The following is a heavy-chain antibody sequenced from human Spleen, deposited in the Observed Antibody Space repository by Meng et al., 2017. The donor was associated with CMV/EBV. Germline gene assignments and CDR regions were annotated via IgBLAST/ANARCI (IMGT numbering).Heavy chain of an antibody. CDR2: ISSSGGTT. CDR3: ASGSYPGFDS. Sequence: LSCAGSRFDLSDYYMNWFRQAPGKGLEWVSYISSSGGTTYYADSVKGRFTISRDNAKNSLYLQMNTLRADDTAVYYCASGSYPGFDSWGQGTLVTVSS. V-gene: IGHV3-11*04. CDR1: RFDLSDYY. D-gene: IGHD1-26*01. J-gene: IGHJ4*02.